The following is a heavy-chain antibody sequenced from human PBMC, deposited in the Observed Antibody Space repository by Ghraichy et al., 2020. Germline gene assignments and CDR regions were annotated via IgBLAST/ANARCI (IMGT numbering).Heavy chain of an antibody. J-gene: IGHJ5*02. CDR1: GGSISSGGYY. Sequence: SETLSLTCTVSGGSISSGGYYWSWIRQHPGKGLEWIGYIYYSGSTYYNPSLKSRVTISVDTSKNQFSLKLSSVTAADTAVYYCARGAVVAATHWFDPWGQGTLVTVSS. CDR2: IYYSGST. CDR3: ARGAVVAATHWFDP. V-gene: IGHV4-31*03. D-gene: IGHD2-15*01.